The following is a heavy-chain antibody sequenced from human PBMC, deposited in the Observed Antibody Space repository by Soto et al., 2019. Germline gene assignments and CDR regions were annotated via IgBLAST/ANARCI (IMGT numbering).Heavy chain of an antibody. CDR3: ARSKYSISSFDY. CDR1: GFSLSTADVG. CDR2: IYWDDDT. D-gene: IGHD6-6*01. Sequence: SGPTLVNPTQTLTLTCTFSGFSLSTADVGVGWIRQPPGKALDWLAVIYWDDDTRYSPSLKSRLTITKDTSKNQVLLTMTDMDPVDTATYLCARSKYSISSFDYWGQGALVTVSS. J-gene: IGHJ4*02. V-gene: IGHV2-5*02.